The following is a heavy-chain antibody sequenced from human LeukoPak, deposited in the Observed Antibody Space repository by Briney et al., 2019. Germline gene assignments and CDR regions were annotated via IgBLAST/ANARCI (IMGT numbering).Heavy chain of an antibody. V-gene: IGHV4-39*01. CDR2: IYYSGST. D-gene: IGHD6-13*01. CDR3: ARTAGTRNGFDY. CDR1: AGSISSSSDY. Sequence: SETLSLTCTVSAGSISSSSDYWGWIRQPPGKGLEWIGSIYYSGSTYYNPSLKSRVTISVDTSKNQFSLKLSSVTAADTAVYYCARTAGTRNGFDYWGQGTLVTVSS. J-gene: IGHJ4*02.